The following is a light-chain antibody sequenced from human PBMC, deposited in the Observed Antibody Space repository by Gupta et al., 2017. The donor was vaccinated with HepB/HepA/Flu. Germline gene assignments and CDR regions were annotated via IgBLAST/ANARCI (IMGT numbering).Light chain of an antibody. CDR2: GYK. CDR1: SLRSDY. V-gene: IGLV3-19*01. J-gene: IGLJ2*01. Sequence: SSELTQDPVVSVALGQTVRLTCQGDSLRSDYPSWFQQKPGQAPVLVFYGYKNRPSGIPDRFSGSSSGNTAALTITGAQADDEGDYYCNSRDSSGFHLFGGGTKVTVL. CDR3: NSRDSSGFHL.